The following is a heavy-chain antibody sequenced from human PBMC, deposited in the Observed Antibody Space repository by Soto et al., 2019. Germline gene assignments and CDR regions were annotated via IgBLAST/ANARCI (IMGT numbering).Heavy chain of an antibody. D-gene: IGHD3-16*02. J-gene: IGHJ3*02. CDR3: ARGRMITFGGVIVEAAFDI. CDR1: GYTFTSYY. CDR2: INPNSGGT. V-gene: IGHV1-2*04. Sequence: ASVKVSCKASGYTFTSYYMHWVRQAPGQGLEWMGWINPNSGGTNYAQKFQGWVTMTRDTSISTAYMELSRLRSDDTAVYYCARGRMITFGGVIVEAAFDIWGQGTMVTVSS.